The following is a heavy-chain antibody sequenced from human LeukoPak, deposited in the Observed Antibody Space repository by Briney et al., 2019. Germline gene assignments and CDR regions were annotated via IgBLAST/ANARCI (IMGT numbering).Heavy chain of an antibody. CDR2: IIPIFGTA. D-gene: IGHD1-26*01. CDR3: AGGIGRSGSYLGYFDY. J-gene: IGHJ4*02. CDR1: GGTFSSYA. Sequence: VKVSCKASGGTFSSYAISWVRQAPGQGLEWMGGIIPIFGTANYAQKFQGRVTITADESTSTAYMELSSLRSEDTAVYYCAGGIGRSGSYLGYFDYWGQGTLVTVSS. V-gene: IGHV1-69*13.